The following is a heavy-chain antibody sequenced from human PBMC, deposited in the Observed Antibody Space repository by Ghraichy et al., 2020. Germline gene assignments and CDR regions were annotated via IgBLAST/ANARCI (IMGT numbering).Heavy chain of an antibody. V-gene: IGHV3-21*01. CDR3: ARDTLPYDFWSGYSGYYYYYYMDV. CDR1: GFTFSSYS. J-gene: IGHJ6*03. CDR2: ISSSSSYI. D-gene: IGHD3-3*01. Sequence: GGSLRLSCAASGFTFSSYSMNWVRQAPGKGLEWVSSISSSSSYIYYADSVKGRFTISRDNAKNSLYLQMNSLRAEDTAVYYCARDTLPYDFWSGYSGYYYYYYMDVWGKGTTVTVSS.